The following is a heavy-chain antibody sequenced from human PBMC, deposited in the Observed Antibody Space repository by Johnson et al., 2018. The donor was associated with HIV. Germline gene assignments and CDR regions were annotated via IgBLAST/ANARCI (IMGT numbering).Heavy chain of an antibody. V-gene: IGHV3-13*01. CDR2: IGTAGDT. J-gene: IGHJ3*02. Sequence: EVLLLESGGGLVQPGGSLRLSCAASGFTFSSYDMHWVRQATGKGLEWVSAIGTAGDTYYPGSVKGRFTISRENAKNSLYLQMNGLRDEDTAWYYCARGRGYGAERGALDNWGQGTMVTVSA. CDR1: GFTFSSYD. D-gene: IGHD4-17*01. CDR3: ARGRGYGAERGALDN.